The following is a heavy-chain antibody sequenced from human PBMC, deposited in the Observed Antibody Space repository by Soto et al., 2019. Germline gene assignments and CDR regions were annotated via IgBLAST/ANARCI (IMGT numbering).Heavy chain of an antibody. J-gene: IGHJ6*03. CDR1: GYSFTNYG. Sequence: QDQLVQSGVEVKKPGASVKVSCKASGYSFTNYGITWVRQAPGQGFEWMGWISAYNGNTNYAQKCQGRVTMPAEASTSSAYLELRSLRPDDTAVYYCARDRGVAPPVAGNTHYYYSMDVWGKGTPVTVSS. V-gene: IGHV1-18*01. D-gene: IGHD6-19*01. CDR3: ARDRGVAPPVAGNTHYYYSMDV. CDR2: ISAYNGNT.